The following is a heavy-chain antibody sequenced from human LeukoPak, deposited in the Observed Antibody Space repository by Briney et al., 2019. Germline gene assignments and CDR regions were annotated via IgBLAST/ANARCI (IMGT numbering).Heavy chain of an antibody. V-gene: IGHV3-48*04. CDR1: GFTFSSYS. Sequence: GGSLRLPCAASGFTFSSYSMNWVRQAPGKGLEWVSYISSSSSNIYYADSVKGRFTISRDNAKNSLYLQMNSLRAEDTAVYYCARSSGWYGRSYFDYWGQGTLVTVSS. J-gene: IGHJ4*02. CDR2: ISSSSSNI. D-gene: IGHD6-19*01. CDR3: ARSSGWYGRSYFDY.